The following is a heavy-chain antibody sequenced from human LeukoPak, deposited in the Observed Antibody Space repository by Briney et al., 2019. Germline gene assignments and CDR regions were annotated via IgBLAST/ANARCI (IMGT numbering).Heavy chain of an antibody. CDR1: GYTFTSYG. D-gene: IGHD5-18*01. CDR3: ARGGYSYGHNYYYYMDV. CDR2: ISAYNGNT. J-gene: IGHJ6*03. V-gene: IGHV1-18*01. Sequence: GASVKVSCKASGYTFTSYGISWVRQAPGQGLEWMGWISAYNGNTNYAQKLQGRVTMTTDTSTSTAYMELRSLRSDDTAVYYCARGGYSYGHNYYYYMDVWGKGTTVTVSS.